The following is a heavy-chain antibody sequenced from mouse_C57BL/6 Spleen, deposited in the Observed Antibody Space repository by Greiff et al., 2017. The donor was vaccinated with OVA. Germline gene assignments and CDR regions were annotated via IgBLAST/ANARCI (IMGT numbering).Heavy chain of an antibody. J-gene: IGHJ4*01. CDR2: INPNNGGT. Sequence: EVQLQQSGPELVKPGASVKISCKASGYTFTDYYMNWVKQSHGKSLEWIGDINPNNGGTSYNQKFKGKATLTVDKSSSTAYMELRSLTSEDAAVYYCAIQATHYAMDYWGQGTSVTVSS. D-gene: IGHD3-2*02. V-gene: IGHV1-26*01. CDR1: GYTFTDYY. CDR3: AIQATHYAMDY.